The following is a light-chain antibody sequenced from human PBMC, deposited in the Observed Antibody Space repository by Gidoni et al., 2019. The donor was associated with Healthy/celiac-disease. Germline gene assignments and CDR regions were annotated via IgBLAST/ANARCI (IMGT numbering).Light chain of an antibody. CDR2: EVS. CDR3: SSYTSSSTVV. Sequence: QSALTQPASVSGAPGQTITISCTGTSSDVGGYNYVSCYQQHPGQAPKLMIHEVSTPPSGVSNRFSGSTSGNTASLTISGLQAEDEADYYCSSYTSSSTVVFGGGTKLTVL. V-gene: IGLV2-14*01. CDR1: SSDVGGYNY. J-gene: IGLJ2*01.